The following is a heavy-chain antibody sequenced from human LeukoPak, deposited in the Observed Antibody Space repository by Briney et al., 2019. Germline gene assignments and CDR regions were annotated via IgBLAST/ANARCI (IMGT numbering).Heavy chain of an antibody. J-gene: IGHJ4*02. D-gene: IGHD1-26*01. CDR3: ARDSGGAPDY. Sequence: ASVKVSCKASGYTFTSFGISWVRQAPGQGLEWMGRISAYDATTTYAQKFQGRVAMTTDTSTGTAYMELRTLGFDDTAVFYCARDSGGAPDYWGQGTLVTVSS. CDR1: GYTFTSFG. CDR2: ISAYDATT. V-gene: IGHV1-18*01.